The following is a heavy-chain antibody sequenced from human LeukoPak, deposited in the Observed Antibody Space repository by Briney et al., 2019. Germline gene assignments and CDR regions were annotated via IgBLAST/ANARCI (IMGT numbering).Heavy chain of an antibody. CDR3: ATSHSGSYYYYFDY. Sequence: ASEKVSCKASGYTFTSYDINWVRQATGQGLEWMGWMNPNSGNTGYAQKFQGRVTMTEDTSTDTAYMELSSLRSEDTAVYYCATSHSGSYYYYFDYWGQGTLVTVSS. V-gene: IGHV1-8*02. J-gene: IGHJ4*02. D-gene: IGHD1-26*01. CDR1: GYTFTSYD. CDR2: MNPNSGNT.